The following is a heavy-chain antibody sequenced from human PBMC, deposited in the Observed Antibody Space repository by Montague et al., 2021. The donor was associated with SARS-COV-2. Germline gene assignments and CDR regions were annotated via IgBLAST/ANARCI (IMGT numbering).Heavy chain of an antibody. CDR2: IYYSGST. Sequence: SETLSLTCTVSGGSISSSSYYWGWIRQPPGKGLEWIGSIYYSGSTYYXXXLKCRVTISVDTSKNQFSLKLSSVTAADTAVYYCARVGRQQLVRLSGMDVWGQGTTVTVSS. D-gene: IGHD6-13*01. CDR3: ARVGRQQLVRLSGMDV. CDR1: GGSISSSSYY. V-gene: IGHV4-39*07. J-gene: IGHJ6*02.